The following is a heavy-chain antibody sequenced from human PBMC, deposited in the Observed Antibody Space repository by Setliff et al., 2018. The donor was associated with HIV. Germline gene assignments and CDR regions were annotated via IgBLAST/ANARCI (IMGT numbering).Heavy chain of an antibody. CDR3: SRGPHRYCSRTNCMYDY. J-gene: IGHJ4*02. CDR1: GFIFGDYA. CDR2: IRSKAYGGTP. V-gene: IGHV3-49*04. D-gene: IGHD2-2*01. Sequence: GGSLRLSCTTSGFIFGDYAMTWVRQAPGKGLECVGFIRSKAYGGTPEYAASVKDRFTISRDDAQSIAYLQMNSLEIEDTALYYCSRGPHRYCSRTNCMYDYWGQGTLVTVSS.